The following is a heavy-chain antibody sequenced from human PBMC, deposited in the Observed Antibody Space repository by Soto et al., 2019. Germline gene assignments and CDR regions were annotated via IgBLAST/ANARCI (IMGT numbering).Heavy chain of an antibody. CDR2: IWYDGSNK. J-gene: IGHJ3*02. CDR1: GFTFSSYG. V-gene: IGHV3-33*01. D-gene: IGHD3-22*01. Sequence: GGSLRLSCAASGFTFSSYGMHWVRQAPGKGLEWVAVIWYDGSNKYYADSVKGRFTISRDNSKNTLYLQMNSLRAEDTAVYYCARETDYYDSSGYPRTGAFDIWGQGTMVTVSS. CDR3: ARETDYYDSSGYPRTGAFDI.